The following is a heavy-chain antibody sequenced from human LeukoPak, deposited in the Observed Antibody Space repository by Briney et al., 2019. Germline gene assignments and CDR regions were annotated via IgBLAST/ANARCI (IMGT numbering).Heavy chain of an antibody. D-gene: IGHD6-13*01. CDR1: GYTFTSYA. V-gene: IGHV1-3*01. CDR3: ARDRKHSSGWSQWRYPYNWFDP. CDR2: INAGNGNT. Sequence: ASVKVSCKASGYTFTSYAMHWVRQAPGQRLEWMGWINAGNGNTKYSQKFQGRVTITRDTSASTAYMELSSLRSEDTAVYYCARDRKHSSGWSQWRYPYNWFDPWGQGTLVTVSS. J-gene: IGHJ5*02.